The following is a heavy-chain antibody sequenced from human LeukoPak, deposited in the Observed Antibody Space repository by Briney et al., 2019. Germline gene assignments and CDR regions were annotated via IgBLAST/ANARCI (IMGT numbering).Heavy chain of an antibody. V-gene: IGHV4-34*01. CDR2: INHSGST. J-gene: IGHJ4*02. CDR3: ARHCPGSRGVDY. Sequence: SETLSLTCTVYGGSFSGYYRIWIRQPPGKGLEWIGEINHSGSTKYNPSLKSRVTISIDTSKNQFSLELSSVTAADTAVYYCARHCPGSRGVDYWGQGTLVTVSS. D-gene: IGHD2-15*01. CDR1: GGSFSGYY.